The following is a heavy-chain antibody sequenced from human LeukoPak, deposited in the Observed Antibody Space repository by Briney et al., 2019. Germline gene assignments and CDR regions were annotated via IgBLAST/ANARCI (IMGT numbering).Heavy chain of an antibody. Sequence: GESLKISCQASGYSFFRYWIGWVRQMPGKGLEWIGIIYPGDSDTRYSPSFQGQVTISADKSISTAYLQWSSLKASDTAMYYCARTTGYYYDSSGHFDYWGQGTLVTVSS. J-gene: IGHJ4*02. CDR2: IYPGDSDT. CDR3: ARTTGYYYDSSGHFDY. V-gene: IGHV5-51*01. D-gene: IGHD3-22*01. CDR1: GYSFFRYW.